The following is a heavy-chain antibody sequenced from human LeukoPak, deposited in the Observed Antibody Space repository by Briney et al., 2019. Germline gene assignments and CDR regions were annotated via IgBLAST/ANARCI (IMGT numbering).Heavy chain of an antibody. V-gene: IGHV3-23*01. CDR3: AKCGGARGDPIDY. CDR1: GFTFGSYA. J-gene: IGHJ4*02. CDR2: ISGSGGST. Sequence: GGSLRLSCVASGFTFGSYAMSWVRQAPGKGLEWVSAISGSGGSTYYADSVKGRFTISRDNSKNTLYLQMNSLRAEDTAVYYCAKCGGARGDPIDYWGQGTLVTVSS. D-gene: IGHD2-21*02.